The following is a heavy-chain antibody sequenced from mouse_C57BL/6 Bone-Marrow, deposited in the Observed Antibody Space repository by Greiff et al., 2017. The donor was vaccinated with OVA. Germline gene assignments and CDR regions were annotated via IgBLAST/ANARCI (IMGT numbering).Heavy chain of an antibody. J-gene: IGHJ3*01. Sequence: LVESGGGLVKPGGSLKLSCAASGFTFSDYGMHWVRQAPEKGLEWVAYISSGSSTIYYADTVKGRFTISRDNAKTTLFLQMTSLRSEDTAMYYCARLGYDYDVTWFAYWGQGTLVTVSA. CDR3: ARLGYDYDVTWFAY. D-gene: IGHD2-4*01. CDR1: GFTFSDYG. CDR2: ISSGSSTI. V-gene: IGHV5-17*01.